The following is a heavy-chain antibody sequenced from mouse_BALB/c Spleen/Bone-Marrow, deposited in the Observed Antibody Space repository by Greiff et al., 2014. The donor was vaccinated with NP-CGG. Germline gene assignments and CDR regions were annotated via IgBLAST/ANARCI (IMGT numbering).Heavy chain of an antibody. CDR1: GFSLTTYG. D-gene: IGHD2-14*01. J-gene: IGHJ2*01. CDR3: AREGAYYRYIDY. V-gene: IGHV2-9*02. CDR2: IWAGGTT. Sequence: VKLQESGPGLVAPSQSLSLTCTVSGFSLTTYGIHWVRQPPGKGLEWLGVIWAGGTTIYNSALMSRLSISKDTSKSQVFLKMNSLQTDDTAMYYCAREGAYYRYIDYWGQGTTLTVSS.